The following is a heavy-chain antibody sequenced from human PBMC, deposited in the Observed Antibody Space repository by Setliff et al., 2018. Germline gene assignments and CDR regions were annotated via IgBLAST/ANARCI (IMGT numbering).Heavy chain of an antibody. CDR3: ARTXXXXLXXDFXX. Sequence: GGSLRLSCAASGFTLSSYWMHWVRQAPGRGLVWVSRINSDXSTTNYADSVKGRFTIXXXXAKNTLYLQMNXLRAEDTAIHYCARTXXXXLXXDFXXWGXGTXVX. CDR2: INSDXSTT. CDR1: GFTLSSYW. D-gene: IGHD3-3*01. V-gene: IGHV3-74*01. J-gene: IGHJ4*02.